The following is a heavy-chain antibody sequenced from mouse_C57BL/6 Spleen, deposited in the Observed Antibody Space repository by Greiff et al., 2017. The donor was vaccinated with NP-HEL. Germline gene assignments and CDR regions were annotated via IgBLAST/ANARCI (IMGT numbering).Heavy chain of an antibody. CDR3: ATTVPHYYAMDY. CDR1: GYAFSSSW. Sequence: QVQLQQSGPELVKPGASVKISCKASGYAFSSSWMNWVKQRPGKGLEWIGRIYPGDGDTNYNGKFKGKATLTADKSSSTAYMQLSSLTSEDSAVYFCATTVPHYYAMDYWGQGTSVTVSS. V-gene: IGHV1-82*01. CDR2: IYPGDGDT. J-gene: IGHJ4*01. D-gene: IGHD1-1*01.